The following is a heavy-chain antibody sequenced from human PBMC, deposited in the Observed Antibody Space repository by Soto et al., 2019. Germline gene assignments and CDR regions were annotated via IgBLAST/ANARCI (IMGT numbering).Heavy chain of an antibody. D-gene: IGHD3-10*01. CDR1: GGSISSSNW. Sequence: QVQLQESGPGLVKPSGTLSLTCAVSGGSISSSNWWSWVRQPPGKGLEWIGEIYHSGSTNYNPSLKXRXTXSXXQSRNQFSLKLSSVTAADTAVYYCARRWGEGRVDYWGQGTLVTVSS. J-gene: IGHJ4*02. CDR3: ARRWGEGRVDY. CDR2: IYHSGST. V-gene: IGHV4-4*02.